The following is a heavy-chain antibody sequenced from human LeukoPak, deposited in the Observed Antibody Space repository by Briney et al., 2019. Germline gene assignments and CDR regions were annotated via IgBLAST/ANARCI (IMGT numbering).Heavy chain of an antibody. Sequence: SETLSLTCSVSDGSITNFDWSWVRQSPEKGLEFIGYVHYSGTANYNPSLGSRVTISIDTSKKSFFLKLRSVTAADTAVYYCARGYGDFRVAGRYFHSWGQGILVTVSS. CDR3: ARGYGDFRVAGRYFHS. CDR1: DGSITNFD. CDR2: VHYSGTA. D-gene: IGHD4-17*01. J-gene: IGHJ4*02. V-gene: IGHV4-59*01.